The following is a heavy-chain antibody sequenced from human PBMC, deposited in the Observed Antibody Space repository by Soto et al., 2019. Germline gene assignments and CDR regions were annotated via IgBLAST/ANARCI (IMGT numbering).Heavy chain of an antibody. CDR3: ARSAGNAGRFSEY. CDR1: GYSFTSYW. Sequence: GESLKISCKGSGYSFTSYWIGWVRQMPGKGLEWMGIIYPGDSDTRYSPSFQGQVTISADKSISTAYMQWSSLQASDSAIYYCARSAGNAGRFSEYWGRGTLVTVSS. J-gene: IGHJ4*02. V-gene: IGHV5-51*01. CDR2: IYPGDSDT. D-gene: IGHD2-15*01.